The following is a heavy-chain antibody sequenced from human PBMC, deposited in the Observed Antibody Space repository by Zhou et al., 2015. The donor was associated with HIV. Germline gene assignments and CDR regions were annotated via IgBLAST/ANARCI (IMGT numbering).Heavy chain of an antibody. V-gene: IGHV1-69*02. CDR2: IIPILGIA. CDR1: GGTFSSYT. CDR3: ASPRIAEAVDY. J-gene: IGHJ4*02. Sequence: QVQLVQSGAEVKKPGSSVKVSCKASGGTFSSYTISWVRQAPGQGLEWMGRIIPILGIANYAQKFQGRVTITADKSTSTAYMELSSLRSEDTAVYYCASPRIAEAVDYWGQGTLVTVSS. D-gene: IGHD6-19*01.